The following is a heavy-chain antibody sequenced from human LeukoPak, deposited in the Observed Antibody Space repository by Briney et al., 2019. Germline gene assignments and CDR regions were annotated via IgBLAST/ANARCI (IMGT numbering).Heavy chain of an antibody. V-gene: IGHV3-7*03. D-gene: IGHD5-24*01. CDR2: IKQDGSEK. CDR1: GFTFSNYW. J-gene: IGHJ4*02. CDR3: ARGSNSGRDGYNLKY. Sequence: PGGSLRLSCAASGFTFSNYWMSWVRQAPGKGLEWVANIKQDGSEKFYVDSVKGRFTIARDNADNSLYLQINSLRSEDTAVYYCARGSNSGRDGYNLKYWGQGTLVTVSS.